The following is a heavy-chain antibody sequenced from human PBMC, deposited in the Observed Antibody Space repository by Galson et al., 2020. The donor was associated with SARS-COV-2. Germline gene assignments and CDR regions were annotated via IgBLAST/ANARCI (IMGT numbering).Heavy chain of an antibody. CDR2: FDPEDGET. D-gene: IGHD3-22*01. CDR3: ATSPPYYYDSSGYLYNWFDP. Sequence: ASVKVSCKVSGYTLTELSMHWVRQAPGKGLEWMGGFDPEDGETIYAQKFQGRVTMTEDTSTDTAYMELSSLRSEDTAVYYCATSPPYYYDSSGYLYNWFDPWGQGTLVTVSS. V-gene: IGHV1-24*01. J-gene: IGHJ5*02. CDR1: GYTLTELS.